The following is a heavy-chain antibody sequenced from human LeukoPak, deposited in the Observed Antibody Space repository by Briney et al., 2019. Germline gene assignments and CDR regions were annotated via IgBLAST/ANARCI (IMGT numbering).Heavy chain of an antibody. Sequence: KPSQTLSLTCTVSGGSISSGGYYWSWIRQHPGKGLEWIGYIYYSGSTYYNPSLKSRVTISVDTSKNQFSLKLSSVTAADTAVYYCATGSSRYYYYMDVWGKGTTVTVSS. J-gene: IGHJ6*03. CDR1: GGSISSGGYY. V-gene: IGHV4-31*03. D-gene: IGHD3-10*01. CDR3: ATGSSRYYYYMDV. CDR2: IYYSGST.